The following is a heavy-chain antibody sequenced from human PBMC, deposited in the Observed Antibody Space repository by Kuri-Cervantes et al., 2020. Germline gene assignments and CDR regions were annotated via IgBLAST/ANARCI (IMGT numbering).Heavy chain of an antibody. D-gene: IGHD3-10*01. CDR3: ARAGGVLLWFGEFAAWKAGNFDY. CDR2: INPNSGGT. Sequence: ASVKVSCKASGYTFTGYYMHWVRQAPGQGLEWMGWINPNSGGTNYAQKFQGRVTMTRDTSISTAYMELSRLRSDDTAVYYCARAGGVLLWFGEFAAWKAGNFDYWGQGTLVTVSS. CDR1: GYTFTGYY. V-gene: IGHV1-2*02. J-gene: IGHJ4*02.